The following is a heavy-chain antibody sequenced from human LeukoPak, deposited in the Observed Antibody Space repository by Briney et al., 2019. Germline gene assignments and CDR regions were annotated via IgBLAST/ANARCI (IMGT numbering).Heavy chain of an antibody. J-gene: IGHJ5*02. V-gene: IGHV1-69*05. CDR1: GGPSNTSA. Sequence: SVKVSCKASGGPSNTSALNWVRQAPGQGLEWMGGIVPIHHSTNYAQKFQGRVTITTDASTSTGYMELSSLTSEDTAIYYCAAFGSGNFYPSFYFDPWGPGTLVTVSS. CDR2: IVPIHHST. CDR3: AAFGSGNFYPSFYFDP. D-gene: IGHD3-10*01.